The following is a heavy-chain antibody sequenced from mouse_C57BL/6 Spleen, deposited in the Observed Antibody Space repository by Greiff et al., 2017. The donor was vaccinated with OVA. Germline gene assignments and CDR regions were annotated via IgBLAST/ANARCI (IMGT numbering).Heavy chain of an antibody. CDR2: IDPSDSYT. V-gene: IGHV1-50*01. D-gene: IGHD1-1*01. CDR1: GYTFTSYW. CDR3: ARTVVDLYYFDY. J-gene: IGHJ2*01. Sequence: QVQLQQPGAELVKPGASVKLSCKASGYTFTSYWMQWVKQRPGQGLEWIGEIDPSDSYTNYNQKFKGKATLTVDTSSSTAYMQLSSLTSEDSAVYYCARTVVDLYYFDYWGQGTTLTVSS.